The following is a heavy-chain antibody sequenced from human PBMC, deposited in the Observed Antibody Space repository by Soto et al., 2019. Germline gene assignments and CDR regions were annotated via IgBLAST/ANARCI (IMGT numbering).Heavy chain of an antibody. J-gene: IGHJ5*02. CDR1: GGSFGSFY. V-gene: IGHV4-59*03. CDR3: AAGWAPAAGDL. CDR2: SHYSGNS. D-gene: IGHD2-2*01. Sequence: VQLLESGPGLVRPSETLSLTCTVSGGSFGSFYWSWVRQPPGKRLEWIGYSHYSGNSNYSPSLRSRVSISLDTSKNEFSLKLHSVTAADTAVYYCAAGWAPAAGDLWGPGIPVTVSS.